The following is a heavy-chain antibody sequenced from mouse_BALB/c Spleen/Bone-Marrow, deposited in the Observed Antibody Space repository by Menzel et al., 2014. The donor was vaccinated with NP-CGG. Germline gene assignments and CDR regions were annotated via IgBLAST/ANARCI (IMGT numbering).Heavy chain of an antibody. CDR3: AKIGTTTGAMDY. D-gene: IGHD2-14*01. J-gene: IGHJ4*01. CDR1: GFSLTSYG. CDR2: IWRGGST. V-gene: IGHV2-5*01. Sequence: QVQLQQPGPGLVQPSQSLSITCTVSGFSLTSYGVHWVRQSPGKGLEWLGVIWRGGSTDYNAAFMSRLSITKDNSKSXVFFKMNSLQADDTAIYYCAKIGTTTGAMDYWGQGTSVTVSS.